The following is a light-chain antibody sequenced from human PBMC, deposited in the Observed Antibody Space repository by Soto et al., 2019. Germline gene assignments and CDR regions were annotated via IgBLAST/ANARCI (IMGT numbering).Light chain of an antibody. CDR3: QQYNNWPPWT. V-gene: IGKV1-39*01. CDR2: AAS. J-gene: IGKJ1*01. Sequence: IQMNQSPSSLSASVGDRVTITCRASQSISSYLNWYQQKPGKAPKLLIYAASSLQSGVPSRFSGSGSGTDFTLTISSLQPEDFAVYYCQQYNNWPPWTFGQGTKVAIK. CDR1: QSISSY.